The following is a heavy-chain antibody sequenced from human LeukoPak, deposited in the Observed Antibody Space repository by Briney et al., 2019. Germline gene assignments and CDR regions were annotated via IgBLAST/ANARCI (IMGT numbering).Heavy chain of an antibody. V-gene: IGHV4-34*01. J-gene: IGHJ4*02. CDR3: ARGYGDLNLDY. CDR2: INHSGST. D-gene: IGHD4-17*01. Sequence: PSETLSLTCALYGGSFNDYYWSWIRQPPGKGLEWIGEINHSGSTYYNPSLKSRVTISVDRSKNQFSLKLSSVTAADTAVYYCARGYGDLNLDYWGQGTLVTVSS. CDR1: GGSFNDYY.